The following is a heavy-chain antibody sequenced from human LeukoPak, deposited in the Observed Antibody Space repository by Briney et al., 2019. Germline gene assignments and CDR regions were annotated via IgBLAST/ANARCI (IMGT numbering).Heavy chain of an antibody. Sequence: RGGSLRLSCAASGFTVSSNYMSWVRQAPGKGLEWVSAIYSGGSTYYADSVKGRFTISRDNSKNTLYLQMNSLRAEDTDVYYCARDLTIFGVFRRVRTLDYMDVWGKGTTVAVSS. D-gene: IGHD3-3*01. V-gene: IGHV3-53*05. CDR2: IYSGGST. J-gene: IGHJ6*03. CDR1: GFTVSSNY. CDR3: ARDLTIFGVFRRVRTLDYMDV.